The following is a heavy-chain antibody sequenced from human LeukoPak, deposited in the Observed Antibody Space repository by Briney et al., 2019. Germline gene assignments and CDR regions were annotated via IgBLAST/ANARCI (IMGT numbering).Heavy chain of an antibody. V-gene: IGHV4-34*01. CDR2: INHSGST. Sequence: PSETLSLTCAVYGGSFSGYYWSWIRQPPGKGLEWIGGINHSGSTNYNPSLKSRVTISVDTSKNQFSLKLSSVTAADTAVYYCARGRGPAVTMIDTAVQFDYWGQGTLVTVSS. CDR1: GGSFSGYY. CDR3: ARGRGPAVTMIDTAVQFDY. J-gene: IGHJ4*02. D-gene: IGHD3-22*01.